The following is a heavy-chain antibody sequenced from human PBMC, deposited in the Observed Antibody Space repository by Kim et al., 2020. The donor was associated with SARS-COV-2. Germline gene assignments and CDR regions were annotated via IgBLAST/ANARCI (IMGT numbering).Heavy chain of an antibody. J-gene: IGHJ5*02. Sequence: SETLSLTCTVSGGSISSYYWSWIRQPPGKGLEWIGYIYYSGSTNYNPSLKIRVTISVDTSKNKFSLKLSSVTAADTAVYYCAVGANQGLRFSWFDPWGQGTLVTVSS. CDR3: AVGANQGLRFSWFDP. CDR2: IYYSGST. D-gene: IGHD5-12*01. V-gene: IGHV4-59*01. CDR1: GGSISSYY.